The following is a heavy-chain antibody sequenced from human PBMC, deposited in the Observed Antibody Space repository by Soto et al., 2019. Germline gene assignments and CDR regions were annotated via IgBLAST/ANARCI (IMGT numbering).Heavy chain of an antibody. V-gene: IGHV3-15*01. D-gene: IGHD6-25*01. Sequence: GGSLRLSCAASGFTFSNAWMSWVRQAPGMGLEWVGRIISKTDGGTKDYAAPVKGRVNISRDESKNPLHLKMNSLKTEDTAVYYCTTDGRAARGGFDIWGQGTMVTVSS. J-gene: IGHJ3*02. CDR1: GFTFSNAW. CDR2: IISKTDGGTK. CDR3: TTDGRAARGGFDI.